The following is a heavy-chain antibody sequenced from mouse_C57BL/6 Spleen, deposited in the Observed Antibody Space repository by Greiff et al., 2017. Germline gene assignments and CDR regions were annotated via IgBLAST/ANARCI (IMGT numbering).Heavy chain of an antibody. D-gene: IGHD2-1*01. CDR3: ARIDCNPYYFAY. CDR1: GYTFPRYW. V-gene: IGHV1-69*01. Sequence: VQLQQPGAELVMPGASVKLSCKASGYTFPRYWMHWVKQRPGQGLEWIGEIDPSDSYTNYNQKFKGKATLTVDKSSSTAYMPVISLTSEDSAVYYCARIDCNPYYFAYWGQGTTLTVSS. J-gene: IGHJ2*01. CDR2: IDPSDSYT.